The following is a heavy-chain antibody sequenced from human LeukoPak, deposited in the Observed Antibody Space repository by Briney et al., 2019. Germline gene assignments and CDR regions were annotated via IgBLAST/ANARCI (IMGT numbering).Heavy chain of an antibody. D-gene: IGHD1-7*01. CDR1: GGTFSGNS. V-gene: IGHV1-69*08. CDR3: ARETRDSNWNSVAYLDH. Sequence: SVKVSCKSSGGTFSGNSITWVRQAPGHGLEWMGRFIPILNTTNYAQDFQGRVTLTADKSTSTAYMELMSLGSEDTAVYYCARETRDSNWNSVAYLDHWGQGTLVTVSS. CDR2: FIPILNTT. J-gene: IGHJ4*02.